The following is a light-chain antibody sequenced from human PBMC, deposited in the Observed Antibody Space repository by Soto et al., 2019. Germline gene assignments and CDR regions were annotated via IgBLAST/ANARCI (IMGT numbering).Light chain of an antibody. J-gene: IGKJ1*01. CDR1: QYIGRS. Sequence: DIQLPQSPSSLPPSVGDRFTITFGPGQYIGRSLNWYQRKVGKVPKVLIYGASSLERGAPSRFSGSGSGTDFTLTISSLQPEDFATYYCQESYSALWGTFGQGTKVDIK. CDR3: QESYSALWGT. CDR2: GAS. V-gene: IGKV1-39*01.